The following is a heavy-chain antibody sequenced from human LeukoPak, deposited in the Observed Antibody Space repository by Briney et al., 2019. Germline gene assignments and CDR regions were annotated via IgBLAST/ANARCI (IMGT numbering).Heavy chain of an antibody. CDR2: ISAYNGNT. CDR1: GYTFTSYG. J-gene: IGHJ4*02. D-gene: IGHD6-13*01. CDR3: ARSSRIAAAGEVDY. V-gene: IGHV1-18*01. Sequence: ASVKVSCKASGYTFTSYGISWVRQAPGQGLEWMGWISAYNGNTNYARKLQGRVTMTTDTSTSTAYMELRSLRSDDTAVYYCARSSRIAAAGEVDYWGQGTLVTVSS.